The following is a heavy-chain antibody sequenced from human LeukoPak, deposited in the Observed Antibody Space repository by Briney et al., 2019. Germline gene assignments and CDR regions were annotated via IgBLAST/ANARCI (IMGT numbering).Heavy chain of an antibody. J-gene: IGHJ6*02. CDR2: INHRGST. CDR1: GGSFSGDY. D-gene: IGHD3-3*01. Sequence: SETLSLTCAVYGGSFSGDYWSWMRQPPGKGLEWSGEINHRGSTNYNTSLKSRVTISVDASKNQLALKRRCVTAADTAVYYCARRSYDFWSVNYYYYGMDVWGQGTTVTVSS. CDR3: ARRSYDFWSVNYYYYGMDV. V-gene: IGHV4-34*01.